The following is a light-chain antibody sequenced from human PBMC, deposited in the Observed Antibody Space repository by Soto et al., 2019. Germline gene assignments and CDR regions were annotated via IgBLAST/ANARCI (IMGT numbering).Light chain of an antibody. CDR1: QSISSW. CDR2: KAS. J-gene: IGKJ2*01. CDR3: QQYNSYSYT. Sequence: DIQMTQSPSTLSASVGDRVTITCRASQSISSWLAWYQQKPGKAPKLLIYKASNLESGVPSRFSGSGSGTEFTLTISSLQPDDFATSYCQQYNSYSYTFGQGTKLEIK. V-gene: IGKV1-5*03.